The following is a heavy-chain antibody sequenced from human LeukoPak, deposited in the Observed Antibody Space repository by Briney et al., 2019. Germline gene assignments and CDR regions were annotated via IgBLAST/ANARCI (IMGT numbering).Heavy chain of an antibody. D-gene: IGHD5-24*01. CDR1: GFTFSSYA. Sequence: GGSLRLSCAASGFTFSSYAMSWVRQAPGKGLEWVAAISGSGGGSTHYADSVKGRFTISRDNSKNTLYLQMDSLRVEDTAVYYCPKDRNCRDVDSLDIWGQGTMVTVSS. J-gene: IGHJ3*02. CDR3: PKDRNCRDVDSLDI. V-gene: IGHV3-23*01. CDR2: ISGSGGGST.